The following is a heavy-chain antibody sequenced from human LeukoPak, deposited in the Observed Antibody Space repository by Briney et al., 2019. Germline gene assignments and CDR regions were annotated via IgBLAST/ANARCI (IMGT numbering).Heavy chain of an antibody. D-gene: IGHD6-19*01. CDR2: IYTSGST. J-gene: IGHJ6*02. CDR1: GGSISSYY. Sequence: PSETLSLTCTVSGGSISSYYWSWIRQPAGKGLEWIGRIYTSGSTNYNPSLKSRVTISVDTSKNQFSLKLISVTAADTAVYYCAREPSAVAGYYYYGMDVWGQGTTVTVSS. V-gene: IGHV4-4*07. CDR3: AREPSAVAGYYYYGMDV.